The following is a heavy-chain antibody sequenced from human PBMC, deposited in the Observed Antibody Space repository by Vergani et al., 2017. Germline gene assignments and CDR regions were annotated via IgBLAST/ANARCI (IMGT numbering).Heavy chain of an antibody. D-gene: IGHD3-3*01. CDR1: GFTFGDYA. J-gene: IGHJ4*02. CDR3: TRVGYYDFWSGYSNLDY. Sequence: EVQLVEPGGGLVQPGRSLRLSCTASGFTFGDYAMSWFRQAPGKGLEWVGFIRSKAYGGTTEYAASVKGRFTISRDDSKSIAYLQMNSLKTEDTAVYYCTRVGYYDFWSGYSNLDYWGQGTLVTVSS. CDR2: IRSKAYGGTT. V-gene: IGHV3-49*03.